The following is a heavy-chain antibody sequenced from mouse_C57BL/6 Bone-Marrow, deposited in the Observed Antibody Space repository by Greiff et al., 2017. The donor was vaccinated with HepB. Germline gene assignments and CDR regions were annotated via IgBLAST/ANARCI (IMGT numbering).Heavy chain of an antibody. CDR3: AMRRYYGSTPYYYAMDY. D-gene: IGHD1-1*01. CDR1: GYTFTSYW. CDR2: IDPNSGGT. J-gene: IGHJ4*01. Sequence: QVQLQQSGAELVKPGASVKLSCKASGYTFTSYWMHWVKQRPGRGLEWIGRIDPNSGGTKYNEKFKSKATLTVDKPSSTAYMQLSSLTSEDSAGYYCAMRRYYGSTPYYYAMDYWGQGTSVTVSS. V-gene: IGHV1-72*01.